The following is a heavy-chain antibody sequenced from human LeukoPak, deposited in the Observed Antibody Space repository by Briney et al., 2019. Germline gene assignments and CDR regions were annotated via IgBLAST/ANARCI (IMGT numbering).Heavy chain of an antibody. J-gene: IGHJ6*02. V-gene: IGHV5-10-1*01. CDR3: ARAGLYCSSTSCYANYYYYYGMDV. CDR1: GYIFTSYW. D-gene: IGHD2-2*01. CDR2: IDPSDSYT. Sequence: GESLRISCKGSGYIFTSYWISWVRQMPGKGLEWMGRIDPSDSYTNYSPSFQGHVTISADKSISTAYLQWSSLKASDTAMYYCARAGLYCSSTSCYANYYYYYGMDVWGQGTTVTVSS.